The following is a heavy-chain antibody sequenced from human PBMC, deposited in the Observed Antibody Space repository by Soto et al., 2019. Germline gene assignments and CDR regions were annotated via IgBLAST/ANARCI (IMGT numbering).Heavy chain of an antibody. Sequence: QVQLVQSGAEVKKPGSSVKVSCKASGGTFSSYAISWVRQAPGQGLEWMGGIIPIFGTANYAQKFQGRVTNTADESPSTAYMELSSLRSEDTAVYYCAVGLGITMIAYFDCWGQGTLVTVSS. J-gene: IGHJ4*02. V-gene: IGHV1-69*12. CDR1: GGTFSSYA. D-gene: IGHD3-22*01. CDR3: AVGLGITMIAYFDC. CDR2: IIPIFGTA.